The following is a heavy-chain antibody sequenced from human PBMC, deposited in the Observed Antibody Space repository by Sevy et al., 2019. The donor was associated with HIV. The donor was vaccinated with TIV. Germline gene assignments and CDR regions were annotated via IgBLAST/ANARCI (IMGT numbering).Heavy chain of an antibody. CDR3: ARTISAGRLQFPFNY. V-gene: IGHV3-21*01. J-gene: IGHJ4*02. CDR1: GFTFSSYS. Sequence: GGSLRLSCAASGFTFSSYSMNWVRQAPGKGLEWVSSISSSSYIYYADSVKGRFTISRDNAKNSLYLQMNSLRAEDTAVYYCARTISAGRLQFPFNYWGQGTLVTVSS. CDR2: ISSSSYI. D-gene: IGHD6-25*01.